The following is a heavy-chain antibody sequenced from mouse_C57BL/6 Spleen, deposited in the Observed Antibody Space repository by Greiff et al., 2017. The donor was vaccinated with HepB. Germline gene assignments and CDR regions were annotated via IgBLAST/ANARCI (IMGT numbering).Heavy chain of an antibody. V-gene: IGHV14-2*01. J-gene: IGHJ1*03. CDR1: GFNIKDYY. D-gene: IGHD2-1*01. Sequence: EVQLQQSGAELVKPGASVKLSCTASGFNIKDYYMHWVKQRTEQGLEWIGRIDPEDGETKYAPKFQGKATITADTSSNTAYLQHSSLTSEDTAVYYCAAYGNYEYFDVWGTGTTVTVSA. CDR3: AAYGNYEYFDV. CDR2: IDPEDGET.